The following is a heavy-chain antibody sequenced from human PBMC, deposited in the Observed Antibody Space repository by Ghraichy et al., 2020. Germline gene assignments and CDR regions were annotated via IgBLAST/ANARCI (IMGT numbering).Heavy chain of an antibody. CDR2: IYYSGST. D-gene: IGHD2-21*02. V-gene: IGHV4-59*08. J-gene: IGHJ5*02. Sequence: SETLSLTCTVSGGSISSYYWSWIRQPPGKGLEWIGYIYYSGSTNYNPSLKSRVTISVDTSKNQFSLKLSSVTAADTAVYYCARRYCGGDCYSHKDNWFDPWGQGTLVTVSS. CDR1: GGSISSYY. CDR3: ARRYCGGDCYSHKDNWFDP.